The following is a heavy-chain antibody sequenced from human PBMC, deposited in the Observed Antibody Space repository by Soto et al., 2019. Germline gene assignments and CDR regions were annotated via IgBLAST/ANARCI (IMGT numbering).Heavy chain of an antibody. J-gene: IGHJ4*02. V-gene: IGHV4-59*02. Sequence: PSAIRSLTCTVSGGSVSSYDWSWIRQPPGRGLEWLAYIYYSGSTTYNPSLKSRLTMSVDTSKNQFSLNLRSVTAAETAVYYCARERYEGLIDYWGRGILVTVSS. D-gene: IGHD2-2*01. CDR3: ARERYEGLIDY. CDR2: IYYSGST. CDR1: GGSVSSYD.